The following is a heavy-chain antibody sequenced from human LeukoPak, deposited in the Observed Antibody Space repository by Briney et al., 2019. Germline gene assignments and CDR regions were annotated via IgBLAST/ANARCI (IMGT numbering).Heavy chain of an antibody. CDR3: AKGGWGSISDY. CDR2: ISHSGDST. V-gene: IGHV3-23*01. Sequence: GGSLRLSCSASGFTFSSCSMAWVRQAPGKGLEWVSTISHSGDSTYYADSVKGRFTISRDNSKNTLSLQMNSLRAEDTALYYCAKGGWGSISDYWGQGTLVTVSS. D-gene: IGHD3-16*01. J-gene: IGHJ4*02. CDR1: GFTFSSCS.